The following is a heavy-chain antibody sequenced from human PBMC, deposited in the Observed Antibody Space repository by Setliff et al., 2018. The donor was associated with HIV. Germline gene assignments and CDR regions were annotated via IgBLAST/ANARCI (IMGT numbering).Heavy chain of an antibody. V-gene: IGHV4-59*01. CDR3: AREATYYYDGSGYYYFDY. J-gene: IGHJ4*02. CDR1: GGSISSYY. Sequence: NPSETLSLTCTVSGGSISSYYWSWIRQPPGKGLEWIGYIYYSGSTNYNPSLKSRITISVDTSKNQFSLKLSSVTAADTAVYYCAREATYYYDGSGYYYFDYWGRGTQVTVSS. D-gene: IGHD3-22*01. CDR2: IYYSGST.